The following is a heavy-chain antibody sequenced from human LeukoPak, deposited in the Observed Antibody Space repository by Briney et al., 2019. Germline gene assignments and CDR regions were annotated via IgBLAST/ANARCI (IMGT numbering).Heavy chain of an antibody. D-gene: IGHD3-10*01. Sequence: GASVKVSCKASGGTFSSYAISWVRQAPGQGLEWMGWINPNSGGTNYAQKFQGRVTMTRDTSISTAYMELSRPRSDDTAVYYCARVRAYGSGTSPLTGWGQGTLVTASS. CDR3: ARVRAYGSGTSPLTG. CDR1: GGTFSSYA. CDR2: INPNSGGT. J-gene: IGHJ4*02. V-gene: IGHV1-2*02.